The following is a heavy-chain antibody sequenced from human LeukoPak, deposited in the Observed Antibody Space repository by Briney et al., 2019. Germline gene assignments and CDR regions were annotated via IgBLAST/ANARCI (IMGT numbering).Heavy chain of an antibody. D-gene: IGHD3-22*01. Sequence: GGSQRLSCAASGFTFSSYSMNWVRQAPGKGLEWVSSISSSSSYIYYADSVKGRFTISRDNAKNSLYLQMNSLRAEDTAVYYCASGGNSGYDSSDYWGQGTLVTVSS. CDR3: ASGGNSGYDSSDY. CDR2: ISSSSSYI. V-gene: IGHV3-21*01. J-gene: IGHJ4*02. CDR1: GFTFSSYS.